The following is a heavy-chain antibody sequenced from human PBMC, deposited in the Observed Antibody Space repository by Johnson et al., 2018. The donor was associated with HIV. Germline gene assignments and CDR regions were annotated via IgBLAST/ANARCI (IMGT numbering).Heavy chain of an antibody. CDR3: ARDGDEGAFDI. D-gene: IGHD3-10*01. J-gene: IGHJ3*02. Sequence: VQLVESGGGVVRPGGSLRLSCAASGFTFSRYAMSWVRQTPGKGLEWVSVIGSSDDSTYYADSVKGRFTISRDNSKNTLSLQMNSLRAEDTAVYYCARDGDEGAFDIWGQGTMVTVSS. V-gene: IGHV3-23*04. CDR1: GFTFSRYA. CDR2: IGSSDDST.